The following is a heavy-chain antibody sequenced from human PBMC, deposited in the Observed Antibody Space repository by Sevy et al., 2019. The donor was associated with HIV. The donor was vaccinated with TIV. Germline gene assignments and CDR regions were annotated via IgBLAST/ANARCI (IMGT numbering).Heavy chain of an antibody. CDR2: ISSGGTIT. CDR3: ARARYNYGSFYFDY. CDR1: GFTFSDSY. V-gene: IGHV3-11*01. Sequence: GGSLRLSCAASGFTFSDSYMSWFRQAPGKGLEWVSYISSGGTITYYADSVKDRFTMSRDNAKNSLYLQMNSLRAEDTAVYYCARARYNYGSFYFDYWGQGTLVTVSS. D-gene: IGHD5-18*01. J-gene: IGHJ4*02.